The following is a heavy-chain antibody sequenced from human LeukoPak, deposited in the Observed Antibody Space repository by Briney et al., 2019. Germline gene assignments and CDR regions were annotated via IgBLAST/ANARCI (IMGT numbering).Heavy chain of an antibody. Sequence: SETLSLTCTVSGYSISTGYYWGWIRQPPGKGLEWIGSIYYSGSTYYNPSLKSRVTISVDTSKNQFSLKLSSVTAADTAVYYCARDHQGGYGDKTVDYWGQGTLVTVSS. CDR3: ARDHQGGYGDKTVDY. D-gene: IGHD5-18*01. V-gene: IGHV4-38-2*02. J-gene: IGHJ4*02. CDR2: IYYSGST. CDR1: GYSISTGYY.